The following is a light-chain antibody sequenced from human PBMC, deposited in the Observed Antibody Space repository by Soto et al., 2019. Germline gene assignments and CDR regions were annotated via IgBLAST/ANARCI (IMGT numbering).Light chain of an antibody. CDR2: SNN. Sequence: QSVLTQPPSASGTPGQRVTISCSGSSSNIGSNTVNWYQQLPGTAPKLLIYSNNQRPSGVPDRFSGSKSGTSASLAISGLQSEDEADYYCAARDDSLFAPGVFVTGTKVTVL. CDR3: AARDDSLFAPGV. J-gene: IGLJ1*01. V-gene: IGLV1-44*01. CDR1: SSNIGSNT.